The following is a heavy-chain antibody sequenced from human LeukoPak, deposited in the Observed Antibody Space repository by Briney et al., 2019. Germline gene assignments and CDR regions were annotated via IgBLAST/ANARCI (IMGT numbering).Heavy chain of an antibody. Sequence: SETLSLTCTVSGGSIRSSYYYWGWIRQPPGKGLEWIGYIYHSGTTNYNPSLKSRVTISVDTSKSQFSLKLSSVTAADTAIYYCARNIVGPRQVDYWGQGTLVTVS. D-gene: IGHD1-26*01. CDR1: GGSIRSSYYY. CDR3: ARNIVGPRQVDY. J-gene: IGHJ4*02. CDR2: IYHSGTT. V-gene: IGHV4-61*05.